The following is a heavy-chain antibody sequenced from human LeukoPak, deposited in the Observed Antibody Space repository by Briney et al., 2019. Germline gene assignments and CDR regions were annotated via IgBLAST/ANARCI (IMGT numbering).Heavy chain of an antibody. J-gene: IGHJ6*02. CDR1: GFTFSNFA. V-gene: IGHV3-66*01. Sequence: PGGSQRLSCAASGFTFSNFAMHWVRQAPGKGPEWVSIIYSGDRTDYADSVKGRFTISRDNSKNTLYLQMNSLRAEDTAVYYCARDGVQRVRGLMFHLGMDVWGQGTTVTVSS. CDR2: IYSGDRT. D-gene: IGHD3-10*01. CDR3: ARDGVQRVRGLMFHLGMDV.